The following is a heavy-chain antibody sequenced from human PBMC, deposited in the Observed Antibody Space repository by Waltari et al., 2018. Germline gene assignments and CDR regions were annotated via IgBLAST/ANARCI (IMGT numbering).Heavy chain of an antibody. V-gene: IGHV1-69*01. CDR3: ANTRRDGYIGYYYYYGMDV. J-gene: IGHJ6*02. Sequence: QVQLVQSGAEVKKPGSSVKVSCKASGGTFSSYAISWVRQAPGQGLEWMGGIIPIFGTANYAQKFQGRVTITADESTSTAYMELSSLRSEDTAVYYCANTRRDGYIGYYYYYGMDVWGQGTTVTVSS. CDR2: IIPIFGTA. CDR1: GGTFSSYA. D-gene: IGHD5-12*01.